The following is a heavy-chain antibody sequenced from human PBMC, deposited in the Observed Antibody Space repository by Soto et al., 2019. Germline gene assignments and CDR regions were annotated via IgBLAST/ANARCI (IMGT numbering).Heavy chain of an antibody. CDR2: ISAYNGNT. CDR1: GYTFTSYG. D-gene: IGHD5-12*01. J-gene: IGHJ4*02. V-gene: IGHV1-18*01. Sequence: GASVKVSCKASGYTFTSYGISWVRQAPGQGLEWMGWISAYNGNTNYAQKLQGRVTMTTDTSTSTAYMELRSLRSDDTAVYYCARDARLRGYSGYADFDYWGQGTLVTSPQ. CDR3: ARDARLRGYSGYADFDY.